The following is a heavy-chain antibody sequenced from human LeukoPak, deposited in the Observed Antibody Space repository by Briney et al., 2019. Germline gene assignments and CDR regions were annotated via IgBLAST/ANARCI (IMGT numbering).Heavy chain of an antibody. CDR2: ISSSSSTI. Sequence: GSLRLSCAASGFTFSSYSMNWVRQAPGKGLEWVSYISSSSSTIYYADSVRGRFTISRDNAKNSLYLQMNSLRDEDTAVYYCAREYYDFWSGYYPHLTYGMDVWGQGTTVTVSS. CDR3: AREYYDFWSGYYPHLTYGMDV. D-gene: IGHD3-3*01. CDR1: GFTFSSYS. J-gene: IGHJ6*02. V-gene: IGHV3-48*02.